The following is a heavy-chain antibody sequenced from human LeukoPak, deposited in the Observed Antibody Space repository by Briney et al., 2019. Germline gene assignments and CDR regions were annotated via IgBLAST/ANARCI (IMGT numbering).Heavy chain of an antibody. Sequence: GGSLRLSCAASGFTFRSYGMHWVRQAPGKGLERAAVISFDGSDKYFADSVRGRFTISRDNSKNTLYLQMNSLRAEDTAVYYCAKSSPILRYFDWFSGMDYWGQGTLVTVSS. CDR1: GFTFRSYG. J-gene: IGHJ4*02. CDR3: AKSSPILRYFDWFSGMDY. CDR2: ISFDGSDK. D-gene: IGHD3-9*01. V-gene: IGHV3-30*18.